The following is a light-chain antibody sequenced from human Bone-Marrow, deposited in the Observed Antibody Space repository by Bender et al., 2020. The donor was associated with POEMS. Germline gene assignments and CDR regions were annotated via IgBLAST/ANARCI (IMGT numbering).Light chain of an antibody. J-gene: IGLJ3*02. CDR3: AAWDAGLSGGV. CDR1: SLRSYY. CDR2: GKN. Sequence: SSELTQDPAVSVALGQTVRITCQGDSLRSYYASWYQQKPGQAPVLVLCGKNNRPSGIPDRFSGSSAGNTASLTITGAQAEDEADYYCAAWDAGLSGGVFGGGTKLTVL. V-gene: IGLV3-19*01.